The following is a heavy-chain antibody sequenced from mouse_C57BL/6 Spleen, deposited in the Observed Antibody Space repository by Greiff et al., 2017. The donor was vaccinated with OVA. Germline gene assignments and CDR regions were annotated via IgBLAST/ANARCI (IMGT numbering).Heavy chain of an antibody. D-gene: IGHD5-1*01. CDR3: ARDVPPGYFDY. J-gene: IGHJ2*01. CDR1: GYTFTSYW. Sequence: QVQLQQPGAELVKPGASVKLSCKASGYTFTSYWMHWVKQRPGQGLEWIGMIHPNSGSTNYNEKFKSKATLTVDKSSSTAYMQLSSRTSEDSAVYYCARDVPPGYFDYWGQGTTLTVSS. CDR2: IHPNSGST. V-gene: IGHV1-64*01.